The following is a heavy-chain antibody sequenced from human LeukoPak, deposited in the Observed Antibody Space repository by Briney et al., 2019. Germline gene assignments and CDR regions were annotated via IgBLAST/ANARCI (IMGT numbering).Heavy chain of an antibody. Sequence: SETLSLTCTVSGGSLSSYYWSWIRQPAGKGLEWIGRIFTSGSTNYNPSLKSRVTMSVDTSKNQASLTLSSVTAADTAVYYCARATYYYDSSGYSLTWFDPWGQGTLVTVSS. D-gene: IGHD3-22*01. CDR2: IFTSGST. CDR3: ARATYYYDSSGYSLTWFDP. CDR1: GGSLSSYY. V-gene: IGHV4-4*07. J-gene: IGHJ5*02.